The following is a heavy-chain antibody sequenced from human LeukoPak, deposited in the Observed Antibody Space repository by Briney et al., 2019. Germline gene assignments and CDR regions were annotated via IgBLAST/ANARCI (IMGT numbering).Heavy chain of an antibody. V-gene: IGHV3-23*01. CDR3: AKDRKGITIFGVAHY. CDR2: TSGSGGST. CDR1: GFTFSSYA. D-gene: IGHD3-3*01. J-gene: IGHJ4*02. Sequence: GGSLRLSCAASGFTFSSYAMSWVRQAPGKGLEWVSATSGSGGSTYYADSVKGRFTISRDNSKNTLYLQMNSLRAEDTAVYYCAKDRKGITIFGVAHYWGQGTLVTVSS.